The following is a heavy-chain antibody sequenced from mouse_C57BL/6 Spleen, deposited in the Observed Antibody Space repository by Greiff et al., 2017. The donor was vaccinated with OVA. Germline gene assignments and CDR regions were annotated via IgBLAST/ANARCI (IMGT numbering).Heavy chain of an antibody. CDR3: TRGTTVVAKVYFDY. CDR2: IDPETGGT. V-gene: IGHV1-15*01. Sequence: VKLVESGAELVRPGASVTLSCKASGYTFTDYEMHWVKQTPVHGLEWIGAIDPETGGTAYNQKFKGKAILTADKSSSTAYMELRSLTSEDSAVYYCTRGTTVVAKVYFDYWGQGTTLTVSS. J-gene: IGHJ2*01. D-gene: IGHD1-1*01. CDR1: GYTFTDYE.